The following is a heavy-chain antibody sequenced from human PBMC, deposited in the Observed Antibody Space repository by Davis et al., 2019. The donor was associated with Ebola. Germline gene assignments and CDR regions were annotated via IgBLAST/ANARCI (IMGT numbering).Heavy chain of an antibody. CDR1: GDSVFGKNGA. Sequence: HSQTLSLTCAISGDSVFGKNGAWNWIRQSPSRGLEWLGRTYYTSKWHNDYAVSVKGRIIINPDTSKNQFSLQLNSVTPEDTTVYYCARGWLATGFDSWGQGTLVTVSS. V-gene: IGHV6-1*01. CDR2: TYYTSKWHN. J-gene: IGHJ4*02. CDR3: ARGWLATGFDS. D-gene: IGHD6-19*01.